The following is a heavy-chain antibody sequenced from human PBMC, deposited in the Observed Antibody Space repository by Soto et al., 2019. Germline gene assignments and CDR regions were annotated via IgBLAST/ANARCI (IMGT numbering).Heavy chain of an antibody. Sequence: QVQLMESGGGVVQPGRSLRLSCAASGFTFSSYGMHWVRQAPGKGLEWVAVIWYDGSGTYYADSVKGRFTISRDNSKNTLYLQMNSLRAEDTAVYYCAAPLPGRGGFDYWGQGTLVTVSS. CDR2: IWYDGSGT. J-gene: IGHJ4*02. D-gene: IGHD3-10*01. CDR3: AAPLPGRGGFDY. CDR1: GFTFSSYG. V-gene: IGHV3-33*01.